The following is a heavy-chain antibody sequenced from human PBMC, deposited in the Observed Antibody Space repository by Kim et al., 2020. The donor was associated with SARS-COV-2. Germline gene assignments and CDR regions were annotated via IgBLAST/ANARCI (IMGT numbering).Heavy chain of an antibody. CDR3: ARHRMGLHYFDY. V-gene: IGHV4-39*01. CDR2: IYYSGST. Sequence: SETLSLTCTVSGGSISSSSYYWGWIRQPPGKGLECIGNIYYSGSTYYNPSLKSRVTISVDTSKNQFSLKLSSVTAADTAVYYCARHRMGLHYFDYWGQGTLVTVSS. CDR1: GGSISSSSYY. J-gene: IGHJ4*02. D-gene: IGHD2-8*01.